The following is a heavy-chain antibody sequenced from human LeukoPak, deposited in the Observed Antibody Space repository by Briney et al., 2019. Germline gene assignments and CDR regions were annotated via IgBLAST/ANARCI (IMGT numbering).Heavy chain of an antibody. CDR1: GGSISSGGYY. CDR2: IYYSGST. CDR3: ARECSGGSCYARVDY. Sequence: SETLSLTCTVFGGSISSGGYYWSWIRQHPGKGLEWIGYIYYSGSTYYNPSLKSRVTISVDTSKNQFSLKLSSVTAADTAVYYCARECSGGSCYARVDYWGQGTLVTVSS. J-gene: IGHJ4*02. V-gene: IGHV4-31*03. D-gene: IGHD2-15*01.